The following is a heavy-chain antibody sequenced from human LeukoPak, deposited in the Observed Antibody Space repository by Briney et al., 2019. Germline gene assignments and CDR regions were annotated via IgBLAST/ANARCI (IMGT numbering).Heavy chain of an antibody. CDR2: IYYSGST. Sequence: SENLSLTCTVSGGSISSYYWSWIRQPPGKGLEWIGYIYYSGSTNYNPSLKSRVTISVDTSKNQFSLKLSSVTAADTAVYYCAREAEYVFDYWGQGTLVTVSS. CDR3: AREAEYVFDY. J-gene: IGHJ4*02. D-gene: IGHD2/OR15-2a*01. V-gene: IGHV4-59*01. CDR1: GGSISSYY.